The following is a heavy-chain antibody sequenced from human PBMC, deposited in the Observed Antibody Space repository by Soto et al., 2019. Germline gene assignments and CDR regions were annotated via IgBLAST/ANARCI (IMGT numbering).Heavy chain of an antibody. V-gene: IGHV3-15*07. D-gene: IGHD2-8*01. CDR2: IKSKRDGETR. Sequence: EMHLVESGGGWIKPGGSLRLSCAASGFTFSDAWFNWVRQAPGKGLEWVARIKSKRDGETRDYSAPVRGRFIISKDDSRETVQLQMSILKSEDTTVYFCPADVPTCIPQVDSWGEGTPVTVSS. CDR3: PADVPTCIPQVDS. J-gene: IGHJ4*02. CDR1: GFTFSDAW.